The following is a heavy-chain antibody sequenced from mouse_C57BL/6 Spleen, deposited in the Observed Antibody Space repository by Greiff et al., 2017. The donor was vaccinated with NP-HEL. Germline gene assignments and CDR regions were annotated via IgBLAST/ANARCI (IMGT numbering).Heavy chain of an antibody. Sequence: QVQLQQPGAELVKPGASVKLSCKASGYTFTSYWMHWVKQRPGQGLEWIGMIHPNSGSTNYNEKFKSKATLTVDKSSSTAYMQLSSLTSEDSAVYYCACYGSSQFFDYWGQGTTLTVSS. CDR1: GYTFTSYW. CDR3: ACYGSSQFFDY. D-gene: IGHD1-1*01. J-gene: IGHJ2*01. CDR2: IHPNSGST. V-gene: IGHV1-64*01.